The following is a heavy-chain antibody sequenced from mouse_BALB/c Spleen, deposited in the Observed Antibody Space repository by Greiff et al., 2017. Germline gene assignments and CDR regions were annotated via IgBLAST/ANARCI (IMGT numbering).Heavy chain of an antibody. Sequence: VQLVESGAELAKPGASVKMSCKASGYTFISYWMHWVKQRPGQGLEWIGYINPSTVYTEYNQKFKDKATLTSDKSSSTAYMQLSSLTSEDSAVYYCARSVGSYAMDYWGQGTSVTVSS. CDR2: INPSTVYT. J-gene: IGHJ4*01. CDR3: ARSVGSYAMDY. V-gene: IGHV1-7*01. CDR1: GYTFISYW.